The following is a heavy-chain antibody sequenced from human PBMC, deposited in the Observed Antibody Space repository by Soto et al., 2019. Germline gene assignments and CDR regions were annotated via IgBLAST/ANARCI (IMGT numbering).Heavy chain of an antibody. CDR1: GFTFSSYW. Sequence: EVQLVESGGGLVQPGGSLRLSCAASGFTFSSYWMSWVRQAPGKGLEWVANIKQDGSEKYYVDSVKGRFTISRDNAKNYLYLQMNSLRAEDTAVYYCERNGRLGGSHIFDYWGQGTLVTVSS. D-gene: IGHD1-26*01. CDR3: ERNGRLGGSHIFDY. J-gene: IGHJ4*02. CDR2: IKQDGSEK. V-gene: IGHV3-7*05.